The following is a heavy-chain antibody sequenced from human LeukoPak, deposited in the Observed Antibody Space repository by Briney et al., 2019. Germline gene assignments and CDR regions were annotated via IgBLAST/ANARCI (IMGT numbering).Heavy chain of an antibody. V-gene: IGHV3-23*01. CDR1: GFTFSSSS. CDR2: ISGSGTST. Sequence: PGGSLRLSCAASGFTFSSSSMSWVRQAPGKGLEWVSSISGSGTSTYFADSVKGRFTISRDNSKNTLYLQMNSLRAEDTAVYYCAPNRLPTDYWGQGTLVTVSS. CDR3: APNRLPTDY. J-gene: IGHJ4*02. D-gene: IGHD5-18*01.